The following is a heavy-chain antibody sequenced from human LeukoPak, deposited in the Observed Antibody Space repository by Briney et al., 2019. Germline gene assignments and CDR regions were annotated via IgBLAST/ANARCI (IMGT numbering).Heavy chain of an antibody. J-gene: IGHJ6*03. CDR1: GYTFTGYY. CDR3: AREGVYYGSGSYGPYYYYMDV. Sequence: ASVKVSCKASGYTFTGYYMHWVRQAPGQGLEWMGWINPNSGGTNYAQKFQGRVTMTRDTSISTAYMELSRLRSDDTAVYYCAREGVYYGSGSYGPYYYYMDVWGKGTTVTISS. CDR2: INPNSGGT. V-gene: IGHV1-2*02. D-gene: IGHD3-10*01.